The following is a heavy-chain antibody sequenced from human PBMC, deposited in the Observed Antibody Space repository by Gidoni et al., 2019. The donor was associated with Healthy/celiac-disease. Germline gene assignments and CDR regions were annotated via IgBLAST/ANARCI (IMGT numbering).Heavy chain of an antibody. J-gene: IGHJ4*02. CDR3: ASSYDRYCSGGSCSFDY. Sequence: QVQLVQSGAEVTKPVASVKVSCKASGYTFTSYGISWVRQAPGQGLEWMGWISAYNGNTNYAQKLQGRVTMTTDTSTSTAYMELRSLRSDDTAVYYCASSYDRYCSGGSCSFDYWGQGTLVTVSS. CDR1: GYTFTSYG. D-gene: IGHD2-15*01. CDR2: ISAYNGNT. V-gene: IGHV1-18*04.